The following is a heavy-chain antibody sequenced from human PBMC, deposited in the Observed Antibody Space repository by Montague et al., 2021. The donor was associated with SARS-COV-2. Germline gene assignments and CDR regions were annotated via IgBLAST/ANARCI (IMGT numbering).Heavy chain of an antibody. CDR2: IYYSGST. CDR3: ARLASGWWELTLDY. CDR1: GSSISSSSYY. D-gene: IGHD2-15*01. V-gene: IGHV4-39*01. J-gene: IGHJ4*02. Sequence: SETLSLTCTVSGSSISSSSYYWGWIRQPPGKGLEWIGSIYYSGSTYYXPSLKSRVTISVDTSKNQFSLKLSSVTAADTAVYYCARLASGWWELTLDYWGQGTLVTVSS.